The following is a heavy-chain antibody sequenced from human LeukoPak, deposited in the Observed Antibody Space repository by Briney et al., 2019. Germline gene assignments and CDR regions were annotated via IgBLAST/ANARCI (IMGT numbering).Heavy chain of an antibody. V-gene: IGHV3-9*01. CDR2: IAWNSGNT. D-gene: IGHD3-10*01. CDR3: AKDMNSYGSGSSYNPWGPFDS. Sequence: GRSLRLSCAASGFTFDNYAMHWVRQAPGKGLEWVSGIAWNSGNTGFADSVKGRFTISRDNAENSLYLQMNSLTPEDTAFYFCAKDMNSYGSGSSYNPWGPFDSWGQGAPVTVSS. J-gene: IGHJ4*02. CDR1: GFTFDNYA.